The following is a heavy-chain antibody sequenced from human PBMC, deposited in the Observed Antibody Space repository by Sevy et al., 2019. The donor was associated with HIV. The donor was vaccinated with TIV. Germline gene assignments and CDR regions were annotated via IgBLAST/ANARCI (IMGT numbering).Heavy chain of an antibody. V-gene: IGHV4-34*01. J-gene: IGHJ5*02. Sequence: SETLSLTCADHDGSFSGYYWNWIRQLPGKGLEWIGEINESGITNYNPSLKSRVTISVDTSKKEFSLKLNSVTAADTAVYFCARSPPVVVVPGAPSWFDPWGQGTLVTVSS. CDR2: INESGIT. CDR1: DGSFSGYY. D-gene: IGHD2-2*01. CDR3: ARSPPVVVVPGAPSWFDP.